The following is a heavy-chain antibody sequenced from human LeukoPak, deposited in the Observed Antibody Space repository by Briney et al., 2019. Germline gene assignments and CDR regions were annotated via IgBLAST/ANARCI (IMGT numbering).Heavy chain of an antibody. CDR3: AKGYSSSWYYFDY. Sequence: PGGSLRLPCAASGFTFDDYAMHWVRQAPGKGLEWVSGISWNSGSIGYADSVKGRFTISRDNAKNSLYLQMNSLRAEDTALYYCAKGYSSSWYYFDYWGQGTLVTVSS. CDR2: ISWNSGSI. V-gene: IGHV3-9*01. CDR1: GFTFDDYA. D-gene: IGHD6-13*01. J-gene: IGHJ4*02.